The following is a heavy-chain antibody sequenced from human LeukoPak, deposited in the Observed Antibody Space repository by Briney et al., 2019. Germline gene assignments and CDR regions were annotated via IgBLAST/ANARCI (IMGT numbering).Heavy chain of an antibody. CDR1: GYSFTSYW. Sequence: GESLKISCKGSGYSFTSYWIGWVRQMPGKGLEWMGIIYPGDSDTRYSPSFQGQVTISADKSISTAYLQWSSLKASDTAMYYCARAADYGDRPYYFDYWGQGTLVTVSS. CDR2: IYPGDSDT. J-gene: IGHJ4*02. D-gene: IGHD4-17*01. CDR3: ARAADYGDRPYYFDY. V-gene: IGHV5-51*01.